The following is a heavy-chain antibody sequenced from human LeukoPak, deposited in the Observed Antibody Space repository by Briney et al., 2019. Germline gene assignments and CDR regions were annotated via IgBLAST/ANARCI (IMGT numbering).Heavy chain of an antibody. CDR2: IYTSGST. CDR1: GGSISSYY. CDR3: ARDRVEYYDILTGSNWFDP. Sequence: SETLSLTCTVSGGSISSYYWSWIRQPAGKGLEWIGRIYTSGSTNYNPSLKSRVTISVDTSKNQFSLKLSSVTAADTAVYYCARDRVEYYDILTGSNWFDPWGQGTLVTVSS. D-gene: IGHD3-9*01. J-gene: IGHJ5*02. V-gene: IGHV4-4*07.